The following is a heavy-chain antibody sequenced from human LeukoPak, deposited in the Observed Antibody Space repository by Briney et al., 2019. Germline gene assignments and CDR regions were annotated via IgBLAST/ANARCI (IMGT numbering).Heavy chain of an antibody. V-gene: IGHV4-61*02. J-gene: IGHJ4*02. Sequence: PSETLSLTCTVSGASISSGSNYWGWIRQPPGKGLEWIGRIYTSGSTNYNPSLKSRVTMSVDTSKNQFSLKLSSVTAADTAVYYCARVYYYDSSGYYFDYWGQGTLVTVSS. CDR1: GASISSGSNY. D-gene: IGHD3-22*01. CDR3: ARVYYYDSSGYYFDY. CDR2: IYTSGST.